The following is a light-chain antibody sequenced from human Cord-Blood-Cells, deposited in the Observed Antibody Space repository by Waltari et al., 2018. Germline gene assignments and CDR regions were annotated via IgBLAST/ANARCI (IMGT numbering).Light chain of an antibody. CDR3: QQYNSYSS. V-gene: IGKV1-5*03. Sequence: DMQLTQSPSTLSASVVDRITITCRASQSISSWLAWYQQKPGKAPKLLIYKASSLESGVPSRFSGSGSGTEFTLTISSLQPDDFATYYCQQYNSYSSFGQGTKLEIK. CDR1: QSISSW. J-gene: IGKJ2*03. CDR2: KAS.